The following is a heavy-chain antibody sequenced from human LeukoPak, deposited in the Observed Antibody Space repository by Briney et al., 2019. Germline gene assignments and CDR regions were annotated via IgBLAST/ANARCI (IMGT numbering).Heavy chain of an antibody. Sequence: GASVKVSCKASGGTFSSYAISWVRQAPGQGLEWMGGIIPIFGTANYAQKFQGRVTITADESTSTAYMELSSLRSEDTAVYYCARSITMIVVVITVGAFDIWGQGTMVTVSS. D-gene: IGHD3-22*01. J-gene: IGHJ3*02. V-gene: IGHV1-69*01. CDR3: ARSITMIVVVITVGAFDI. CDR2: IIPIFGTA. CDR1: GGTFSSYA.